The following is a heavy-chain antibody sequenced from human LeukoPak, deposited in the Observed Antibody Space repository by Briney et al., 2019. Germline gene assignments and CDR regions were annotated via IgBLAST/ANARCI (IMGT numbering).Heavy chain of an antibody. CDR1: GGSISSSSYY. CDR2: IYYSGST. J-gene: IGHJ4*02. D-gene: IGHD3-3*01. Sequence: SETLSLTCTVSGGSISSSSYYWGWIRQPPGKGLEWIGSIYYSGSTYYNPSLKSRVTISVDTSKNQFSLKLSSVTAADTAVYYCANYRRFWSGYSPFDYWGQGTLVTVSS. V-gene: IGHV4-39*07. CDR3: ANYRRFWSGYSPFDY.